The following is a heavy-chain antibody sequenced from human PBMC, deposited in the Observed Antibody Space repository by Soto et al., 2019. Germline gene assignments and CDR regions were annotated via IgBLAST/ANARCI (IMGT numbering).Heavy chain of an antibody. CDR3: ARAWGSTSDLLDL. CDR1: GGSISSYY. D-gene: IGHD2-2*01. Sequence: SETLSLTCTVSGGSISSYYWSWIRQPPGKGLEWIGYIYYSGSTNYNPSLKSRVTISVDTSKNQFSLKLSSVTAADTAVYYCARAWGSTSDLLDLWGQGTLVTVSS. J-gene: IGHJ5*02. CDR2: IYYSGST. V-gene: IGHV4-59*01.